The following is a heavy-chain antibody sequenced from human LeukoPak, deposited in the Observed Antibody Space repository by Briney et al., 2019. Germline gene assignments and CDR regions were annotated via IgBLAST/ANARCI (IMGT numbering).Heavy chain of an antibody. D-gene: IGHD3-10*01. CDR3: ARWFGESGLDY. CDR1: GGSITTDGYY. CDR2: IYYSGST. J-gene: IGHJ4*02. Sequence: SETLSLTCTVSGGSITTDGYYWSWIRQPPGKGLEWIGYIYYSGSTYYNPSLRSRLTISVDTSQNQFSLKLSSVTAADTAVYYCARWFGESGLDYWGQGTLVTVSS. V-gene: IGHV4-31*03.